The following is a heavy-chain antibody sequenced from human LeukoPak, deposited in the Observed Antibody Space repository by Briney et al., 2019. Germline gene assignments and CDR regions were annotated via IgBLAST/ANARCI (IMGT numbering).Heavy chain of an antibody. CDR1: GFTFSSYW. CDR2: IKQDGSEK. Sequence: GGSLRLSCTASGFTFSSYWMNWVRQAPGKGLEWVANIKQDGSEKYYVDSVKGRFTISRDNAKKSLYLQMNSLRAEDTAVYFCARDRTYYASGHNWFVPWGQGTLVTVSS. CDR3: ARDRTYYASGHNWFVP. J-gene: IGHJ5*02. D-gene: IGHD3-10*01. V-gene: IGHV3-7*01.